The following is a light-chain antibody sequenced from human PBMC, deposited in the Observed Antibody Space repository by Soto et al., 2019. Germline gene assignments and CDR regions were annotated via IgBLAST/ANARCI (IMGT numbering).Light chain of an antibody. Sequence: EIVLTQSPGTLSLSPGERATLSCRASQSVSSNLAWYQQKPGQAPRLLIYGASTRATGIPARFSGSGSGTEFTLTISSLQAEDVAVYYCQQYYSTPLTFGGGTKVDIK. CDR1: QSVSSN. CDR2: GAS. V-gene: IGKV3-15*01. J-gene: IGKJ4*01. CDR3: QQYYSTPLT.